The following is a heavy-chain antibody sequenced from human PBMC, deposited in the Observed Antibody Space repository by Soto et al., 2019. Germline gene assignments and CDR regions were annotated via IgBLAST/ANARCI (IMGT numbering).Heavy chain of an antibody. CDR3: AKDASSFVVVVPFPGY. CDR2: ISGSGGST. Sequence: GGSLRLSCAASGFTFSSYAMSWVRQAPGKGLEWVSAISGSGGSTYYADSVKGRFTISRDNSKNTLYLQMNSLRAEDTAVYYCAKDASSFVVVVPFPGYWGQGTLVTVSS. V-gene: IGHV3-23*01. J-gene: IGHJ4*02. D-gene: IGHD2-15*01. CDR1: GFTFSSYA.